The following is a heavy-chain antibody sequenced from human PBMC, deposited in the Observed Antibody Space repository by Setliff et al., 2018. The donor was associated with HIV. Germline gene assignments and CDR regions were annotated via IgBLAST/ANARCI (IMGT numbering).Heavy chain of an antibody. D-gene: IGHD3-16*01. Sequence: PGGSLRLSCTASGFRFGDYAMSWFRQAPGKGPEWVGFIRSKAYGGTNEYAVSVKGRFTISRDDSKSIAYLQMNSLKTEDTAVYYCTTGGGGANWGQGTLVTVSS. CDR2: IRSKAYGGTN. J-gene: IGHJ4*02. V-gene: IGHV3-49*03. CDR3: TTGGGGAN. CDR1: GFRFGDYA.